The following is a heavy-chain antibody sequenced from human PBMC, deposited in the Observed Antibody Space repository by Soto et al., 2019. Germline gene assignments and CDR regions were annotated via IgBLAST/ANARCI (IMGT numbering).Heavy chain of an antibody. D-gene: IGHD6-13*01. J-gene: IGHJ3*02. CDR2: IRRDGGAT. V-gene: IGHV3-7*05. CDR3: PRDVYPGASSLSRDDFDI. CDR1: GFSFSNYW. Sequence: EVQLVESGGALVQPGESLRLSCEASGFSFSNYWMTWVRQAPGKGLEWVANIRRDGGATSYLDSVRGRFTISRDNAENSLYLQMNSLGAEDPAHNYCPRDVYPGASSLSRDDFDIWGQGTMVTVSS.